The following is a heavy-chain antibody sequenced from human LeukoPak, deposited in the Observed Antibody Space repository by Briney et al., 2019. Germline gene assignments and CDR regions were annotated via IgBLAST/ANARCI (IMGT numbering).Heavy chain of an antibody. CDR1: GGSISSGGYS. J-gene: IGHJ3*02. CDR2: IYYSGST. CDR3: ARVYTMVRGVIITGMFDAFDI. D-gene: IGHD3-10*01. Sequence: KASQTLSLTCAVSGGSISSGGYSWSWIRQPPGRGREWIGYIYYSGSTYYNPSLKSRVTISVDTSKNQFSLKLSSVTAADTAVYYCARVYTMVRGVIITGMFDAFDIWGQGTMVTVSS. V-gene: IGHV4-31*11.